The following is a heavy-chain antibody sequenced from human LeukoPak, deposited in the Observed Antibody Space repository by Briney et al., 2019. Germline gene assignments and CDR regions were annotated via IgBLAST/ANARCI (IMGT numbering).Heavy chain of an antibody. J-gene: IGHJ4*02. Sequence: GGSLRLSCAASGFTFSSYSMSWVRQAPGKGLEWGSYIISNSSTIYYADSVKGRFAISRDNAKNSLYLQMNSLRDEDTAVYYCARESYDYIWGSYYFDYWGQGTLVTVSS. CDR1: GFTFSSYS. D-gene: IGHD3-16*01. CDR3: ARESYDYIWGSYYFDY. V-gene: IGHV3-48*02. CDR2: IISNSSTI.